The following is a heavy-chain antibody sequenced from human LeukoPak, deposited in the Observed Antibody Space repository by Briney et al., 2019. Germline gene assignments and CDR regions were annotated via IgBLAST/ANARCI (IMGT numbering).Heavy chain of an antibody. V-gene: IGHV1-2*02. CDR1: GYSFTDHF. CDR2: IHPKTGDP. J-gene: IGHJ4*02. Sequence: ASVNVSCKASGYSFTDHFLHWLRQAPGQRLEWMAWIHPKTGDPNYAERFQGRLSLTRDTSISTLYVELNSLTSDDTAVYYCAREHNWGSDYWGQGTLVSVSS. CDR3: AREHNWGSDY. D-gene: IGHD7-27*01.